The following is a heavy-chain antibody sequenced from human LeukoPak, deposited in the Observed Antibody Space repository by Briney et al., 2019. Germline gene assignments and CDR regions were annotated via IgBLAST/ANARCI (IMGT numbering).Heavy chain of an antibody. D-gene: IGHD5-18*01. CDR2: ISGTGDT. Sequence: QPGGSLLLSCAVSGFTYSIYAMSGVRQAPGKGVEGGSTISGTGDTYYVDSVKGRFTISRDNSKTTLYLQMNSLRAEDTAVYYCAKEGGYNYGYLDYWGQGTLVTVSS. J-gene: IGHJ4*02. CDR1: GFTYSIYA. CDR3: AKEGGYNYGYLDY. V-gene: IGHV3-23*01.